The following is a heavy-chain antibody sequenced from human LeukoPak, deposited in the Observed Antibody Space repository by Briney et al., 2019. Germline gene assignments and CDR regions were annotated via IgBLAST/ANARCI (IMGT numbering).Heavy chain of an antibody. Sequence: SETLCLTCTVSGGSISSSGYYWGWIRQPPGKGLEWIASTYYSGSTYYNPSLKSRVTISVDTSKNQLSLKLSSLTAADTAVYYCARHEYSGSYYGLSWFDPWGQGTLVTISS. D-gene: IGHD1-26*01. CDR3: ARHEYSGSYYGLSWFDP. CDR2: TYYSGST. CDR1: GGSISSSGYY. J-gene: IGHJ5*02. V-gene: IGHV4-39*01.